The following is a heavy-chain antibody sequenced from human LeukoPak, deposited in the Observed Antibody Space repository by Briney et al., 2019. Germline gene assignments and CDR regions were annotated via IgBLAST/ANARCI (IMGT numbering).Heavy chain of an antibody. J-gene: IGHJ4*02. CDR1: GFTFSSYA. CDR2: ISGSGGST. V-gene: IGHV3-23*01. CDR3: AKDSPNYYDSSGYYAFDY. Sequence: GGSLRLSCAAFGFTFSSYAMSWVRQAPGKGLEWVSAISGSGGSTYYADSVKGRFTISRDNSKNTLYLQMNSLRAEDTAIYYCAKDSPNYYDSSGYYAFDYWGQGTLVTVSS. D-gene: IGHD3-22*01.